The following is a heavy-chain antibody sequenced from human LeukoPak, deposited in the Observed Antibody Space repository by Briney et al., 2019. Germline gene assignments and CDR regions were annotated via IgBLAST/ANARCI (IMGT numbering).Heavy chain of an antibody. Sequence: GGSLRLSCAASGFTFSSYAMSWVRQAPGKGLEWVSAISGSGGSTYYADSVKGRFTISRDNSKNTLYLQMNSLRAEDTAVYYCAKATLGYCSSTSCYRDYGMDVWGQGTTVTVSS. D-gene: IGHD2-2*02. J-gene: IGHJ6*02. CDR1: GFTFSSYA. V-gene: IGHV3-23*01. CDR2: ISGSGGST. CDR3: AKATLGYCSSTSCYRDYGMDV.